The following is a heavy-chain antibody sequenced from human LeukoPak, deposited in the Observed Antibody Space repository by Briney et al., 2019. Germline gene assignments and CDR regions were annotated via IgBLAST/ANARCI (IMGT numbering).Heavy chain of an antibody. CDR3: AKDRKYQLLWSWFDP. V-gene: IGHV3-9*01. CDR2: ISWSSGSI. D-gene: IGHD2-2*01. J-gene: IGHJ5*02. CDR1: GFTFDDYA. Sequence: GRSLRLSCAASGFTFDDYAMHWVRQAPGKGLEWVSGISWSSGSIGYADSVKGRFTISRDNSKNTLYLQMNSLRAEDTAVYYCAKDRKYQLLWSWFDPWGQGTLVTVSS.